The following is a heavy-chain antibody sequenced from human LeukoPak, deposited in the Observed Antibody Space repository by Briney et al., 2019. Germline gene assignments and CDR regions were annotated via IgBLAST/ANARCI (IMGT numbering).Heavy chain of an antibody. V-gene: IGHV1-69*05. CDR3: ATSRTSYGVGFDY. Sequence: ASVKVSCKASGGTFISYASSWVGQAPGQGREWMGGIIPIFGTENYAQKFQGRVTITTDKSTSTAYMELSSLRSEDTAVYYCATSRTSYGVGFDYWGQGTLVTVSS. J-gene: IGHJ4*02. CDR1: GGTFISYA. D-gene: IGHD4-17*01. CDR2: IIPIFGTE.